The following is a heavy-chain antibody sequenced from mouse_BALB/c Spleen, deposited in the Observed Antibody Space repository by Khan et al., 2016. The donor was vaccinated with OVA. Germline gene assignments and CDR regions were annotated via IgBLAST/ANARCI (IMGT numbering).Heavy chain of an antibody. CDR3: TRIYRSDFDY. Sequence: QLEESGPELVRPGASVKISCKASGYSFTGYFMNWVMQSHGKSLEWIGRINPHIGETFYNQRFKDKATLTVDESSSTAHMELRSLASEDSAVYYCTRIYRSDFDYWGQGTTLTVSS. V-gene: IGHV1-20*02. CDR2: INPHIGET. CDR1: GYSFTGYF. J-gene: IGHJ2*01. D-gene: IGHD1-1*01.